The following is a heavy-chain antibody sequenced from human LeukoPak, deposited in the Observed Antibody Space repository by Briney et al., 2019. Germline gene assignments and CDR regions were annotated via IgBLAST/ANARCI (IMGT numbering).Heavy chain of an antibody. CDR2: IRSKAYGGTT. V-gene: IGHV3-49*04. D-gene: IGHD2-2*01. CDR3: ARPYCSSTSCYPRYWYFDL. Sequence: GRSLRLSCTASGFTHGDYDMSWVRQAPGKGLEGVVFIRSKAYGGTTEYAASVKGRFTLSRDDSKNIAYQQRNSLKSEDTALYYCARPYCSSTSCYPRYWYFDLGGRGTLVTVPS. CDR1: GFTHGDYD. J-gene: IGHJ2*01.